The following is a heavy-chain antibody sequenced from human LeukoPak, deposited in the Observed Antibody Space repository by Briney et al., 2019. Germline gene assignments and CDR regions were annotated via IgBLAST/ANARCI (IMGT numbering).Heavy chain of an antibody. V-gene: IGHV4-30-4*01. Sequence: SETLSLTCAVSGGSISSGDYYWDWIRQPPGKGLEWIGYIYHSGRAYYNPSLKNRATISVDTSKNQFSLKLSSVTAADTAVYYCASFYSGSPRPFDYWGQGTLVTVSS. CDR2: IYHSGRA. CDR3: ASFYSGSPRPFDY. D-gene: IGHD1-26*01. CDR1: GGSISSGDYY. J-gene: IGHJ4*02.